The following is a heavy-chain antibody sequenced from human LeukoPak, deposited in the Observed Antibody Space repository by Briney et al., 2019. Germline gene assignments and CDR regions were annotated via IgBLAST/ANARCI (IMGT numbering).Heavy chain of an antibody. CDR2: IKSDGSST. Sequence: GGSLRLSCAASGFTFSSYWMQWVRQAPAQGLLWVSRIKSDGSSTAYADSVKGRFTVSRDNAKNTLSLQMTSLRAEDTAVYYCVKEGVVCSSTSCYLVAFDIWGQGTMVTVSS. D-gene: IGHD2-2*01. J-gene: IGHJ3*02. V-gene: IGHV3-74*01. CDR3: VKEGVVCSSTSCYLVAFDI. CDR1: GFTFSSYW.